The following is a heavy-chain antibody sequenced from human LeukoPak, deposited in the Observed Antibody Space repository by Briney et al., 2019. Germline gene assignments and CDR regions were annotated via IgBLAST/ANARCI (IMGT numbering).Heavy chain of an antibody. CDR3: ARGAPYSSSWYGAFDI. J-gene: IGHJ3*02. D-gene: IGHD6-13*01. CDR1: GGTFSSYA. V-gene: IGHV1-69*13. Sequence: ASVKVSCKASGGTFSSYAISWVRQAPGQGLEWMGGIIPIFGTANYAQKFQGGVTITADESTSTAYMELSSLRSEDTAVYYCARGAPYSSSWYGAFDIWGQGTMVTVSS. CDR2: IIPIFGTA.